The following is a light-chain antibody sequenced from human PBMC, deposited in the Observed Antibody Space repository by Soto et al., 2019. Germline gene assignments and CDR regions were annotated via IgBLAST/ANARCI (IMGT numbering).Light chain of an antibody. CDR3: SSYTTSSTYL. CDR2: DVS. V-gene: IGLV2-14*03. CDR1: SSDVGSFNY. Sequence: QSVLTQPASVSGSPGQSITISCPGNSSDVGSFNYVSWYQQHPGKAPKLMIYDVSNRPSGISNRFSGSKSGNTASLTISGLQAEDEADYYCSSYTTSSTYLFGTGTKVTVL. J-gene: IGLJ1*01.